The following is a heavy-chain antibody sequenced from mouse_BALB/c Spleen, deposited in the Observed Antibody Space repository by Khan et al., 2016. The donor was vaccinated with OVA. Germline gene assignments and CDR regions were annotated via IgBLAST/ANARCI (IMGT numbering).Heavy chain of an antibody. CDR2: ISYSGRT. D-gene: IGHD1-1*01. CDR3: ARSVTITTVVATDFDY. Sequence: EVKLLESGPGLVKPSQSLSLTCTVTGYSITSDYAWNWIRQFPGNKLEWMGYISYSGRTSYNPSLHSRISINRDTSQNPFLLQLTSVTTEDTATYDCARSVTITTVVATDFDYWGQGTTLTVSS. J-gene: IGHJ2*01. V-gene: IGHV3-2*02. CDR1: GYSITSDYA.